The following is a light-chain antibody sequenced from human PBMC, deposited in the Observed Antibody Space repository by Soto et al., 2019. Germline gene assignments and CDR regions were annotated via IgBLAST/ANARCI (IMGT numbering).Light chain of an antibody. Sequence: QSVLTQPPSVSAAPGQNVTISCPGTSSNVGPADAVHWYQQIPGSTPKLLIFDDNVRPSGVPDRFSASKSGTTASLAITGLQTEDEADYYCQSFDSALLAYVFGTGTKVTVL. CDR2: DDN. J-gene: IGLJ1*01. CDR1: SSNVGPADA. V-gene: IGLV1-40*01. CDR3: QSFDSALLAYV.